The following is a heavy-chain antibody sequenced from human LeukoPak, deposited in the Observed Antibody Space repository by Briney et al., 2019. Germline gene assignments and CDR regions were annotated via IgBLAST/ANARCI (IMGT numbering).Heavy chain of an antibody. D-gene: IGHD1-14*01. Sequence: ASVKVSCKASGYTFTDYYMNWVRQAPGQGLEWMGWIHPNSGGTNYAQKFQGRVTMTRDTSISTAYMELSRLTFDDTAVYYCATDNWFDPWGQGTLVTVSS. V-gene: IGHV1-2*02. J-gene: IGHJ5*02. CDR2: IHPNSGGT. CDR1: GYTFTDYY. CDR3: ATDNWFDP.